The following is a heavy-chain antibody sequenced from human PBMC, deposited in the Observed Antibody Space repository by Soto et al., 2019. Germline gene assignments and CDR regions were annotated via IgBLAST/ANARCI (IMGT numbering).Heavy chain of an antibody. J-gene: IGHJ4*02. Sequence: EVQLVESGGGLVQPGGSLRLSCVVSGFSVSSNYMSWVRQAPGKGLEWVSVLYSGGDTVYADSVKGRFTISRDNSKNTLYLQMSTLRVEDTAVSYCARGAGVASTGTGSFDYWGQGTLVTVSS. V-gene: IGHV3-66*01. CDR1: GFSVSSNY. CDR2: LYSGGDT. CDR3: ARGAGVASTGTGSFDY. D-gene: IGHD6-13*01.